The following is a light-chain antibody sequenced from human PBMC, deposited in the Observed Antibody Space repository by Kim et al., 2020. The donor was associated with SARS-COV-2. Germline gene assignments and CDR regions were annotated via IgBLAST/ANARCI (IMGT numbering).Light chain of an antibody. Sequence: EIVLTQSPGTLSLSPGERATLSCRASQSLRSTYVAWYQQKLGQAPRLLIYGISTRATGIPDRFSGSGFGTDFTLTISRLEPEDFAVYYCQQYHNSPRTFGQGTKVDIK. CDR2: GIS. J-gene: IGKJ1*01. CDR1: QSLRSTY. CDR3: QQYHNSPRT. V-gene: IGKV3-20*01.